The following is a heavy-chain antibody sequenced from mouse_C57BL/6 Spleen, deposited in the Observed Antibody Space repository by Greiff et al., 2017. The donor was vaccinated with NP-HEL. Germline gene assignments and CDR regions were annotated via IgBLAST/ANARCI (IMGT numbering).Heavy chain of an antibody. CDR3: ARWGYGNYVYAMDY. V-gene: IGHV1-55*01. CDR1: GYTFTSYW. Sequence: QVQLQQPGAELVKPGASVKMSCKASGYTFTSYWITWVKQRPGQGLEWIGDIYPGSGSTNYNGKFKSKATLTVDTSSSTAYMQLSSLTSEDSAVYYCARWGYGNYVYAMDYWGQGTSVTVSS. J-gene: IGHJ4*01. CDR2: IYPGSGST. D-gene: IGHD2-10*02.